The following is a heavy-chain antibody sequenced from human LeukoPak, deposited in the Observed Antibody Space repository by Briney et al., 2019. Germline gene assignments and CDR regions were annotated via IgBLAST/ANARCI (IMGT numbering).Heavy chain of an antibody. CDR3: AREYFSTSPGSSPRLDL. J-gene: IGHJ2*01. CDR1: TGSINFYY. V-gene: IGHV4-59*01. Sequence: SETLSLSCSVSTGSINFYYWNWIRQSPGKGLEWIGYIYYTGTSDYNPALKSRVTMSVDSAKKEFSLRLKSVTAADTAVYYCAREYFSTSPGSSPRLDLWGRGTLVTVSS. CDR2: IYYTGTS. D-gene: IGHD3-10*01.